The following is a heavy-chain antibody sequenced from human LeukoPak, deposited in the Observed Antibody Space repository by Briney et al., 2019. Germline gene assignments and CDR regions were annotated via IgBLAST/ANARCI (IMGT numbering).Heavy chain of an antibody. CDR3: ARAPLPETAMVRGPYYFDY. V-gene: IGHV3-48*03. CDR2: ISSSGSTI. D-gene: IGHD5-18*01. J-gene: IGHJ4*02. Sequence: GGSLRLSCAASGFTFSSYEMNWVRQAPGKGLEWVSYISSSGSTIYYADFVKGRFTISRDNAKNSLYLQMNSLRAEDTAVYYCARAPLPETAMVRGPYYFDYWGQGTLVTVSS. CDR1: GFTFSSYE.